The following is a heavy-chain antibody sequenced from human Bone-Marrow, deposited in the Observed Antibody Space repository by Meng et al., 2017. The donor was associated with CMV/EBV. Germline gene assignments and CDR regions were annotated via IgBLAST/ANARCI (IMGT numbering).Heavy chain of an antibody. V-gene: IGHV1-8*03. J-gene: IGHJ4*02. CDR3: ARGRAGDYGDLGAGLDS. CDR2: MNPNSDNT. CDR1: GYTFTSYD. D-gene: IGHD4-17*01. Sequence: ASVKVFCRASGYTFTSYDINWVRQATGQGLEWMGWMNPNSDNTAYAQKFQGRVTITRNTSLRTAYMELSSLRSEDTAVYYCARGRAGDYGDLGAGLDSWGQGTLVTVSS.